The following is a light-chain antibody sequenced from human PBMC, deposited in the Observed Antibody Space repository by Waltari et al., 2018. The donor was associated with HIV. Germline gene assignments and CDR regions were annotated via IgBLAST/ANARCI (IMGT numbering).Light chain of an antibody. V-gene: IGKV1-16*02. CDR1: QGISKY. CDR2: AAS. J-gene: IGKJ1*01. CDR3: QQYNSYPWT. Sequence: DIQMTQSPSSLSASVGDRVTIPCRASQGISKYLVWFQQKPGKAPKSLVYAASSVQSGVPSKVSGSGSGTDFTLTISSLQPEDFAAYYCQQYNSYPWTFGQGTKVEI.